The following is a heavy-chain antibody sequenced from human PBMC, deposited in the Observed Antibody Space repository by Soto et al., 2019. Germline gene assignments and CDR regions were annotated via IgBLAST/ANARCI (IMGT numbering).Heavy chain of an antibody. V-gene: IGHV3-23*01. D-gene: IGHD5-18*01. CDR1: GFTFSTYE. Sequence: GALRLSCAASGFTFSTYEFNWVRQAPGKGLEWVSTISGSDGRTYSTDSVKGRFTISRDNSRNTAYLQMNSLRVEDTAVYYCAKGVSQYTPLALFDYWGRGTLVTVSS. CDR2: ISGSDGRT. CDR3: AKGVSQYTPLALFDY. J-gene: IGHJ4*02.